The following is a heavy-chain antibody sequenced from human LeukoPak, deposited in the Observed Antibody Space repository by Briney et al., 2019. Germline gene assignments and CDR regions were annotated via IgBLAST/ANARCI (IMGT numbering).Heavy chain of an antibody. Sequence: PGGSLRLSCAASGFTFSSYAMSWVRQAPGKGLEWVAVIWYDGSNKYYADSVKGRFTISRDNSKNTLYLQMNSLRAEDTAVYYCARGPPYYDFWSGYFAFDIWGQGTMVTVSS. CDR1: GFTFSSYA. CDR3: ARGPPYYDFWSGYFAFDI. J-gene: IGHJ3*02. D-gene: IGHD3-3*01. V-gene: IGHV3-33*08. CDR2: IWYDGSNK.